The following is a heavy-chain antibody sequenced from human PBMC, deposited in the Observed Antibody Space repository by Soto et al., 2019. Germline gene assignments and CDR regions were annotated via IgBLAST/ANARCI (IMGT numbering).Heavy chain of an antibody. CDR1: GFTFSSYA. CDR3: ARVAQPRRWYVLGSFSWFDP. V-gene: IGHV3-30-3*01. D-gene: IGHD3-16*01. J-gene: IGHJ5*02. CDR2: ISYDGSNK. Sequence: VWSLRLSCAASGFTFSSYAMHWVRQAPGKGLEWVAVISYDGSNKYYADSVKGRFTISRDNSKNTLYLQMNSLRAEDTAVYYCARVAQPRRWYVLGSFSWFDPWGQGTLVTVSS.